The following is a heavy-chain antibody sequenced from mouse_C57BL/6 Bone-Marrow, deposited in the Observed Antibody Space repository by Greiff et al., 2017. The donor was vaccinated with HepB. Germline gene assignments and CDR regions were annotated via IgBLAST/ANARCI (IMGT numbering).Heavy chain of an antibody. CDR1: GFTFSSYA. CDR3: TRDPVTTSWFAY. J-gene: IGHJ3*01. CDR2: ISSGGDYI. Sequence: EVMLVESGEGLVKPGGSLKLSCAASGFTFSSYAMSWVRQTPEKRLEWVAYISSGGDYIYYADTVKGRFTISRDNARNTLYLQMSSLKSEDTAMYYCTRDPVTTSWFAYWGQGTLVTVSA. V-gene: IGHV5-9-1*02. D-gene: IGHD2-2*01.